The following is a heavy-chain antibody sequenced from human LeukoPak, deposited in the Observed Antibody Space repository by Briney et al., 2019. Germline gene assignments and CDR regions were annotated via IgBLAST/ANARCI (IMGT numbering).Heavy chain of an antibody. D-gene: IGHD5-12*01. V-gene: IGHV3-30*02. J-gene: IGHJ4*02. Sequence: GGSLRLSCAASGFTFSSYGMHWVRQAPGKGLEWVAFIRYDGSNKYYADSVKGRFTIPRDNSKNTLYLQMNSLRAEDTAVYYCARGKYGGYFIDYWGQGTLITVSS. CDR1: GFTFSSYG. CDR2: IRYDGSNK. CDR3: ARGKYGGYFIDY.